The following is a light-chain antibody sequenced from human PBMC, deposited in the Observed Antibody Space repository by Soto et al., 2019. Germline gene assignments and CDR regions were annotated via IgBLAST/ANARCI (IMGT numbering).Light chain of an antibody. J-gene: IGKJ4*01. CDR1: QSVSSSY. V-gene: IGKV3-20*01. CDR3: QQCGTSPLT. Sequence: EIVLTQSPGTLSLSPGERATLSCRASQSVSSSYLTWYQQKPGQAPRLLIYGASNRATGIPDRFSGSGSGTDFTLTISRLEPEDFAVYYCQQCGTSPLTFGGGTKVEIK. CDR2: GAS.